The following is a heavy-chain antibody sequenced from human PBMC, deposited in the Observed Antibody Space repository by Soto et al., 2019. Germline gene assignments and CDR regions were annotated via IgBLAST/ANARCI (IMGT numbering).Heavy chain of an antibody. CDR2: IITIFGTA. D-gene: IGHD6-13*01. J-gene: IGHJ6*02. Sequence: QVQLVQSGAEVKKPGSSVKVSCKASGGTFSSYAISWVRQAPGQGLEWMGGIITIFGTANYAQKFQGRVTITADESTSTANMELSSLRSEDTAVYYCARENEIAAAGSQNYYYCGMDVWGQGTTVTVSS. CDR3: ARENEIAAAGSQNYYYCGMDV. V-gene: IGHV1-69*01. CDR1: GGTFSSYA.